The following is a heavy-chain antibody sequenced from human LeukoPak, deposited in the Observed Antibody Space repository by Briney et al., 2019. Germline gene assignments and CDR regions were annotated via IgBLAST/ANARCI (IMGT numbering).Heavy chain of an antibody. Sequence: GGSLRLSCAASGFTFSSYNMNWVRQAPGKGLEWVSSISSSSDYIYYADSVKGRFTISRDNSKNSLYLQMNSLRAEDTAVYYCARDTGSGGYWGIFDYWGQGTLVTVSS. CDR2: ISSSSDYI. J-gene: IGHJ4*02. CDR1: GFTFSSYN. D-gene: IGHD3-10*01. V-gene: IGHV3-21*06. CDR3: ARDTGSGGYWGIFDY.